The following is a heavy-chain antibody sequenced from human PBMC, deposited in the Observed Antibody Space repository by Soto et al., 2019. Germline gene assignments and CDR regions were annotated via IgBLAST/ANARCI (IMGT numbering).Heavy chain of an antibody. D-gene: IGHD3-10*01. J-gene: IGHJ6*02. Sequence: GGSLRLSCAASGFTSSDYWMHWVRQAPGKGLVWVSRIKSDGSSTSYADSVKGRFTISRDNAKNTLDLQMHGLRAEDMAVYYCARSVRSGSFPYYYYAMDVWGQGTTVTVSS. CDR3: ARSVRSGSFPYYYYAMDV. CDR2: IKSDGSST. CDR1: GFTSSDYW. V-gene: IGHV3-74*01.